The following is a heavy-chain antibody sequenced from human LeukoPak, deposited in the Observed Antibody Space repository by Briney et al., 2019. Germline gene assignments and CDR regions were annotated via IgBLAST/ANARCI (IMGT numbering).Heavy chain of an antibody. CDR1: GGSISSSSYY. Sequence: SETLSLTCTVSGGSISSSSYYWGWIRQPPGKGLEWIGSIYYSGSTYYNPSLKSRVTISVDTSKNQFSLKLSSVTAADTAVYYCATLAAAGDLVDCWGQGTLVTVSS. D-gene: IGHD6-13*01. CDR3: ATLAAAGDLVDC. V-gene: IGHV4-39*01. CDR2: IYYSGST. J-gene: IGHJ4*02.